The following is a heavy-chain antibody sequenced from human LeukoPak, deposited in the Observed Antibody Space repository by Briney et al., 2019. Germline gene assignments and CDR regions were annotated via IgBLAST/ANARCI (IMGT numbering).Heavy chain of an antibody. J-gene: IGHJ4*02. Sequence: PGGSLRLSCAASGFTFSSYAMSWVRQAPGKGLEWVSSISSSSSYIYYADSVKGRFTISRDNAKNSLYLQMNSLRAEDTAVYYCARDDHIVATFDYWGQGTLVTVSS. CDR2: ISSSSSYI. D-gene: IGHD5-12*01. CDR3: ARDDHIVATFDY. CDR1: GFTFSSYA. V-gene: IGHV3-21*01.